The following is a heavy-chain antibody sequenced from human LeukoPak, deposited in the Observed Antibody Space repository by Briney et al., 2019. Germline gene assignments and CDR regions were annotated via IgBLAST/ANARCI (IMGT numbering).Heavy chain of an antibody. CDR2: IYTSGST. D-gene: IGHD1-14*01. Sequence: SETLSLTFTVSGGSISSGSYYWSWIRQPAGKGLEWIGRIYTSGSTNYNPSLKSRVTISVDTSKNQFSLKLSSVTAADTAVYYCARDTWGNQVAGCFQHWGQGTLVTVSS. CDR1: GGSISSGSYY. CDR3: ARDTWGNQVAGCFQH. J-gene: IGHJ1*01. V-gene: IGHV4-61*02.